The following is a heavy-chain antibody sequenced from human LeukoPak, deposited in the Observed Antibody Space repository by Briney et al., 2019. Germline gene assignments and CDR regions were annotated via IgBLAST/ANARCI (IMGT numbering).Heavy chain of an antibody. V-gene: IGHV3-15*01. J-gene: IGHJ4*02. Sequence: SGGSLRLSCAASGFNFNHATMTWVRQAPGKGLEWVGRIKSQTEGETTDYAAPVKAGFTISRDDSKNTLYLQMNSLKTEDTAVYYCAGITAAFDYWGRGTLVTVSS. CDR1: GFNFNHAT. CDR3: AGITAAFDY. CDR2: IKSQTEGETT. D-gene: IGHD1-20*01.